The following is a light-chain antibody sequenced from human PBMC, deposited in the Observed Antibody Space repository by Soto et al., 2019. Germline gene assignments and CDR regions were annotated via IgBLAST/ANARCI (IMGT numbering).Light chain of an antibody. CDR3: SSYTSSSTYV. CDR1: SSDVGAYNY. J-gene: IGLJ1*01. V-gene: IGLV2-14*03. CDR2: DVT. Sequence: QSALTQPASVSGSPGQSIAISCTGTSSDVGAYNYVSWYQQHPGKAPKLMIFDVTNRPSGVSDRFSGSKSGNTASLTISGLQAEDEADYYCSSYTSSSTYVFGSVTKVTVL.